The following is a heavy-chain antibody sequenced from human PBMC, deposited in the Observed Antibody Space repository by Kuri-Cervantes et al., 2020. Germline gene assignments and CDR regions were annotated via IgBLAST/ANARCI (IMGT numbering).Heavy chain of an antibody. Sequence: GSLRLSCTVSGGSISSYYWSWIRQPPGKGLEWIGYIYYSGSTNYNPSLKSRVTISVDTSKNQFSLKLSSVTAADTAVYYCARTGGPDSSDLYYGYWGQGTLVTVSS. D-gene: IGHD3-22*01. CDR3: ARTGGPDSSDLYYGY. J-gene: IGHJ4*02. CDR2: IYYSGST. V-gene: IGHV4-59*08. CDR1: GGSISSYY.